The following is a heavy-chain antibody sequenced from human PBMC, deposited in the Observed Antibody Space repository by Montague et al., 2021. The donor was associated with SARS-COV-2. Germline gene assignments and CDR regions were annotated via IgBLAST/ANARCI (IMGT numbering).Heavy chain of an antibody. D-gene: IGHD5-12*01. J-gene: IGHJ5*02. Sequence: SETLSLTCTVSGGSISSSSYYWGWIRQPPGKGLEWIGSIYYSGSTYYNPSLKSRVTISVDTSKNQFSLKLSSVTAADTAVYYCARGYSGYEDTTEFDPWGQGTLVTVSS. CDR2: IYYSGST. CDR1: GGSISSSSYY. CDR3: ARGYSGYEDTTEFDP. V-gene: IGHV4-39*01.